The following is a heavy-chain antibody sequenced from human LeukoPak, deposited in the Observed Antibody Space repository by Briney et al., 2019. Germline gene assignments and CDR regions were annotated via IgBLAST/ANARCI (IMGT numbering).Heavy chain of an antibody. CDR1: GYTFNDYY. Sequence: ASVKVPCKTSGYTFNDYYVHWVRQAPGQGLEWMGWINPNSGRTNYAPKFQGRVTLTTDTSISTAYVELSGLISGDTALYYCARDSSDVLTGYYHFWGQGTLVTVSS. V-gene: IGHV1-2*02. D-gene: IGHD3-9*01. J-gene: IGHJ4*02. CDR3: ARDSSDVLTGYYHF. CDR2: INPNSGRT.